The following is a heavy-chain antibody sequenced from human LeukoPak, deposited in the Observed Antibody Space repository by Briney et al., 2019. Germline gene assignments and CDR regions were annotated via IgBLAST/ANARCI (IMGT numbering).Heavy chain of an antibody. J-gene: IGHJ6*02. D-gene: IGHD4-17*01. CDR1: GYTFIGYY. CDR2: INPNTGGA. CDR3: AGGRATVTTLSGMDV. V-gene: IGHV1-2*04. Sequence: ASVKVSCKASGYTFIGYYMHWVRQAPGQGLEWMGWINPNTGGANYAQKFQGWVTMTRDMSISTAYMELSRLRSDGTAVYYCAGGRATVTTLSGMDVWGQGTTVTVSS.